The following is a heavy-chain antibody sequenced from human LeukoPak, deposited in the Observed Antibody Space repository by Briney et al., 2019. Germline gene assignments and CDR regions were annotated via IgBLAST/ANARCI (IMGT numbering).Heavy chain of an antibody. CDR2: ISAYNGNT. V-gene: IGHV1-18*01. CDR3: ARATGYYGSGSYFNNAKGFDP. D-gene: IGHD3-10*01. CDR1: GYTFTSYG. J-gene: IGHJ5*02. Sequence: ASVKVSCKASGYTFTSYGISWVRQAPGQGLEWMGWISAYNGNTNYAQKLQGRVTMTTDTSTNTAYMELRSLRSDDTAVYFCARATGYYGSGSYFNNAKGFDPWGQGTLVTVSS.